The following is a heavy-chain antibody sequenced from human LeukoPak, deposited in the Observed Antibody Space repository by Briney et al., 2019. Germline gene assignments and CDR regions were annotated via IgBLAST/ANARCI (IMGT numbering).Heavy chain of an antibody. V-gene: IGHV3-48*03. Sequence: PGGSLRLSCAASGFTFSNYEMNWVRQAPGKGLEGVSYISPSGSTVYYADSVRGRFTISRDNAKNSLYLQMNSLSDEDTAVYYCARADSGYDQRLDYWGQGTLVTVSS. J-gene: IGHJ4*02. CDR3: ARADSGYDQRLDY. D-gene: IGHD5-12*01. CDR1: GFTFSNYE. CDR2: ISPSGSTV.